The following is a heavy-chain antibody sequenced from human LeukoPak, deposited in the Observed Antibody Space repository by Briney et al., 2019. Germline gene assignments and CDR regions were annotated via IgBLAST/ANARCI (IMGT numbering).Heavy chain of an antibody. CDR3: ARGQRFWDAFDI. CDR1: GGSISSSSYY. Sequence: SETLSLTCTVSGGSISSSSYYWGWIRQPPGKGLEWIGSIYYSGSTYYNPSLKSRVTISVDTSKNQFSLKLSSVTAADTAVYYCARGQRFWDAFDIWGQGTMVTVSS. D-gene: IGHD5-24*01. V-gene: IGHV4-39*01. CDR2: IYYSGST. J-gene: IGHJ3*02.